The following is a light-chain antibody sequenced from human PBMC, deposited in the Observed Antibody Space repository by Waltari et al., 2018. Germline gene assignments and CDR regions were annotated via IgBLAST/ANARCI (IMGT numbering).Light chain of an antibody. V-gene: IGLV1-40*01. CDR2: SFS. Sequence: QSVLTQPPSVSGAPGQRVTISCSGTKSNIGADFDVHWYQQVPGTAPKLLLHSFSNRRSGVSDRFSGFKSGASASLVITGLQAEDEAMYYCQSYDTTLSAVVFGGGTRLTV. CDR3: QSYDTTLSAVV. CDR1: KSNIGADFD. J-gene: IGLJ2*01.